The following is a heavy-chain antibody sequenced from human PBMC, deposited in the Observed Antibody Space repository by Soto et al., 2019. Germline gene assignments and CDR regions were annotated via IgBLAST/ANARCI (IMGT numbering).Heavy chain of an antibody. CDR3: ARQSTFFGISGY. J-gene: IGHJ4*02. CDR1: GYSFTSYW. Sequence: GESLKISCKGSGYSFTSYWIGWVRQMPGKGLEWMGIIYPSDSDTRYSPSFQGQVTISADKSINTAYLQWNSLKASGTAMYYCARQSTFFGISGYWGQGTLVTVSS. CDR2: IYPSDSDT. D-gene: IGHD3-16*01. V-gene: IGHV5-51*01.